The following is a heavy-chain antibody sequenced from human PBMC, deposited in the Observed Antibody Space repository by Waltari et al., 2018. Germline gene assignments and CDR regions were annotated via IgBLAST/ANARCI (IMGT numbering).Heavy chain of an antibody. V-gene: IGHV1-2*02. Sequence: QVQLVQSGAEVKKPGDSVKVSCKASGYTFTGYFMNWVRQDPGQGLEWMGLVNPNSGGTASAQKFQSIVTMTRDTSISTAYMELYSLPSDCTAFYYCARDQADLVATVSPYYGIDVWGQGTMVTVSS. D-gene: IGHD5-12*01. J-gene: IGHJ6*02. CDR3: ARDQADLVATVSPYYGIDV. CDR2: VNPNSGGT. CDR1: GYTFTGYF.